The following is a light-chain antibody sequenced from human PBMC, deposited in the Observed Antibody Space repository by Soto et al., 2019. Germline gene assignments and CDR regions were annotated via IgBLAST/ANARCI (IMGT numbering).Light chain of an antibody. CDR1: QSVSSY. Sequence: EIVLTQSPATLSLSPGERATLSCRASQSVSSYLAWYQQKPGQAPRLLIYDASNRATGIPARFSGSGSGTDFTLTISSLEPEDFAVYYCQQRSNWPPGLTFGGGTKVGI. J-gene: IGKJ4*01. CDR3: QQRSNWPPGLT. CDR2: DAS. V-gene: IGKV3-11*01.